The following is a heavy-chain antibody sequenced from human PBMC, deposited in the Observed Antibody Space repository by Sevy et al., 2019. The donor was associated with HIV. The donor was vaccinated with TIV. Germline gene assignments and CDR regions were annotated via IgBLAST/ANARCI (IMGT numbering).Heavy chain of an antibody. V-gene: IGHV3-30*18. CDR1: GTNFGAFA. Sequence: VGSLRLSCAVSGTNFGAFAMHWVRQAPGKGLEWVAGLSLQGTNKYYADSLKGRFNISRDNSKDILYLHMKSLGPEDTAIYYCAKDVVGGTYYIENYYYGMDVWGLGTTVTVSS. CDR2: LSLQGTNK. J-gene: IGHJ6*02. D-gene: IGHD3-10*01. CDR3: AKDVVGGTYYIENYYYGMDV.